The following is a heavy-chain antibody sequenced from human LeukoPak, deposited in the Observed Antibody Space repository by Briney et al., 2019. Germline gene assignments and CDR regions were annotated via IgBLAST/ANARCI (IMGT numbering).Heavy chain of an antibody. D-gene: IGHD2-15*01. Sequence: ASVKVSCKASGYTFTSYGISWVRQAPGQGLEWMGWISAYNGNTNYAQKLQGRVTMTTDTSTSTAYMELRSLRSDDTAVYYCARRGKGYCSGGSCYEFTQHHDYYYYYYMDVWGKGTTVTISS. CDR2: ISAYNGNT. J-gene: IGHJ6*03. CDR1: GYTFTSYG. CDR3: ARRGKGYCSGGSCYEFTQHHDYYYYYYMDV. V-gene: IGHV1-18*01.